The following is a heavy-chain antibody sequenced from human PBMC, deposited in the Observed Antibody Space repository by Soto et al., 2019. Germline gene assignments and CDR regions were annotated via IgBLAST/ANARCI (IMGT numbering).Heavy chain of an antibody. Sequence: QVPLVESGGGLVKPGGSLRLSCAASGFTFSDYYMSWIRQAPGKGLEYISYISNGGSFMYYADSVKGRFTISRDTAKTSRYLQMNSLRAEDTALYYCARHRYYEGSVPGYGMDVWGQGTTVTVSS. J-gene: IGHJ6*02. CDR2: ISNGGSFM. CDR3: ARHRYYEGSVPGYGMDV. V-gene: IGHV3-11*01. CDR1: GFTFSDYY. D-gene: IGHD3-16*01.